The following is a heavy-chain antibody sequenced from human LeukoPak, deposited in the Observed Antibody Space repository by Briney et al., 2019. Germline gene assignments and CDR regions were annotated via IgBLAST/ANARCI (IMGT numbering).Heavy chain of an antibody. V-gene: IGHV4-39*01. CDR3: ARHERVYCGGDCYSYWYFDL. J-gene: IGHJ2*01. CDR1: GGSISSSSYY. CDR2: IYYSGST. Sequence: SETLSLTCTVSGGSISSSSYYWGWIRQPPGKGLEWIGSIYYSGSTYYNPSLKGRVTISVDTSKNQFSLKLSSVTAADTAVYYCARHERVYCGGDCYSYWYFDLWGRGTLVTVSS. D-gene: IGHD2-21*02.